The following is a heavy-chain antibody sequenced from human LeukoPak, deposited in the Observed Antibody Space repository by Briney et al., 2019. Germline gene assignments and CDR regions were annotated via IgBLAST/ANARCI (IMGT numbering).Heavy chain of an antibody. Sequence: ASVKVSCKASGGTFSSYAISWVRQAPGQGLEWMGRIIPILGIANYAQKFQGRVTITADKSTSTAYMELSSLRSEDTAVYYCARDRHCSGGSCYSSGYYGMDVWGQGTTVTVSS. CDR1: GGTFSSYA. CDR3: ARDRHCSGGSCYSSGYYGMDV. J-gene: IGHJ6*02. V-gene: IGHV1-69*04. CDR2: IIPILGIA. D-gene: IGHD2-15*01.